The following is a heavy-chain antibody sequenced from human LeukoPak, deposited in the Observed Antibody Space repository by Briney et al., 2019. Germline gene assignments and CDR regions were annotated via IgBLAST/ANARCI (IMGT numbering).Heavy chain of an antibody. D-gene: IGHD2-8*01. CDR1: GFTFSSYG. CDR3: ALLMMYAIDFDY. CDR2: ISGSGGST. Sequence: GGTLRLSCAASGFTFSSYGMSWVRQAPGKGREWVSAISGSGGSTYYADSVKGRFTISRDNSKNTLYLQMNSLRAEDTVVYYCALLMMYAIDFDYWGQGTLVTVSS. V-gene: IGHV3-23*01. J-gene: IGHJ4*02.